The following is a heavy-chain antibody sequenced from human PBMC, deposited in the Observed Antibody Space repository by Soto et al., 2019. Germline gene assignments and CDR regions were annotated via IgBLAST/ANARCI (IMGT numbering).Heavy chain of an antibody. CDR2: IYYSGST. CDR1: GDSISSGGYY. D-gene: IGHD5-18*01. J-gene: IGHJ4*02. V-gene: IGHV4-31*03. CDR3: ARARGYSYGMPDY. Sequence: QVHLQESGPGLVKSSQTLSLTCTVSGDSISSGGYYWSWIRQHPGKGLEWIGYIYYSGSTYYNPSLNSRLAIPLDTFKNQFSLKLSSVTAADTAVYYFARARGYSYGMPDYWGQGTLVTVSS.